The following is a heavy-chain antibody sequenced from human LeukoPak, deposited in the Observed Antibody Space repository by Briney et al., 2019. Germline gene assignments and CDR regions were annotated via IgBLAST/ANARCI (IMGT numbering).Heavy chain of an antibody. J-gene: IGHJ4*02. D-gene: IGHD5-12*01. CDR3: TTVGGGYSGYDSADY. Sequence: GGSLRLSCAASGFTFSNAWMSWVRQAPGKGLEWVGHIKSKTDGGTTDYAAPVKGRFTISRDDSKNTLYLQMNSLKTEDTAVYYCTTVGGGYSGYDSADYWGQGTLVTVSS. V-gene: IGHV3-15*01. CDR1: GFTFSNAW. CDR2: IKSKTDGGTT.